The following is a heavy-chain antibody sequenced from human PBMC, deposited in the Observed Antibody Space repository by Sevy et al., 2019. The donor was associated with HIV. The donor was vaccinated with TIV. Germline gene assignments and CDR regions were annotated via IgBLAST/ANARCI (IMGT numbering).Heavy chain of an antibody. CDR3: TLWKGAQSIFDY. CDR2: LQNKANGGTV. J-gene: IGHJ4*02. CDR1: GFTFGDNA. Sequence: GGSLRLSCTASGFTFGDNAINWVRQAPGKGLEWVAFLQNKANGGTVDHAESVKGRFTISRDDSKSIAYLQMNDLKTEDTAVYYCTLWKGAQSIFDYWGQGALVTVSS. V-gene: IGHV3-49*04. D-gene: IGHD1-1*01.